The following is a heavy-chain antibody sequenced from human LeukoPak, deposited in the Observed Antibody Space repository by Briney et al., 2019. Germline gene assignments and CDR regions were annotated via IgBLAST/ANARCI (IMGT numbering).Heavy chain of an antibody. D-gene: IGHD3-22*01. J-gene: IGHJ4*02. CDR1: GFTFDDYA. CDR2: ISGDGGST. Sequence: GGSLRLSCAASGFTFDDYAMHWVRQAPGKGLEWVSLISGDGGSTYYADSVKGRFTISRDNSKNSLYLQMNSLRTEDTALYYCAKETSGDSGGYYFDYWGQGTLVTVSS. CDR3: AKETSGDSGGYYFDY. V-gene: IGHV3-43*02.